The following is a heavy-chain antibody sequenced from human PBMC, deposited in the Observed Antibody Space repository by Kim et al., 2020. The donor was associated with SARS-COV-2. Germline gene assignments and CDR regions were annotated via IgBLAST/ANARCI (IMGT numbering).Heavy chain of an antibody. J-gene: IGHJ3*02. CDR3: ARCLTYYYDSSGYNAFDI. D-gene: IGHD3-22*01. Sequence: KGRFTISRDNSKNTLYLQMNSLRAEDTAVYYCARCLTYYYDSSGYNAFDIWGQGTMVTVSS. V-gene: IGHV3-23*01.